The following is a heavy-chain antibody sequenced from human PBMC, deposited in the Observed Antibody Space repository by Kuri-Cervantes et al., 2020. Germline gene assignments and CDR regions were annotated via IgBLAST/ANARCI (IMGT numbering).Heavy chain of an antibody. CDR3: ARVGYSSGWYEWFDP. D-gene: IGHD6-19*01. CDR1: GFTVSSNY. CDR2: IWYDGSNK. J-gene: IGHJ5*02. V-gene: IGHV3-33*08. Sequence: GGSLRLSCAASGFTVSSNYMSWVRQAPGKGLEWVAVIWYDGSNKYYADSVKGRFTISRDNSKNTLYLQMNSLRAEDTAVYYCARVGYSSGWYEWFDPWGQGTLVTVSS.